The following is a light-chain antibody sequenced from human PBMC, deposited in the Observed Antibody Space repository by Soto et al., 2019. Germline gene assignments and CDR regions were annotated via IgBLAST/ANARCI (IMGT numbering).Light chain of an antibody. Sequence: DIQMTQSPSSVSASVGDRVTITCRASQGIGNWLVWYQRKPGKAPKLLIYTASNLQSGVPSRFSGSGSGTDFTLTISSLQPEDFATYFCQQANSFPPTFGQGTYLEFK. CDR2: TAS. J-gene: IGKJ2*01. CDR3: QQANSFPPT. CDR1: QGIGNW. V-gene: IGKV1-12*01.